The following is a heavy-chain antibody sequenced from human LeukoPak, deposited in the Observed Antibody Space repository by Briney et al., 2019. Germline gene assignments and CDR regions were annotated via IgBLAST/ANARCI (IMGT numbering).Heavy chain of an antibody. CDR2: IHPSGSL. Sequence: SQTLSLTCTVSGASLSSGDQYWNWLRQSPGKGLEWIGSIHPSGSLYNNPYLERRVTISIDTSKNQFSLNLNSVTGADTAVYFCSRGLDSRKLGYWGQGTLVTVSS. CDR3: SRGLDSRKLGY. J-gene: IGHJ4*02. CDR1: GASLSSGDQY. V-gene: IGHV4-31*03. D-gene: IGHD3-22*01.